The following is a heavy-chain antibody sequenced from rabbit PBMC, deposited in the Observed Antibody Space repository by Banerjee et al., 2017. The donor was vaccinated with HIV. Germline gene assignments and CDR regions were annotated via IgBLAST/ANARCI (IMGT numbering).Heavy chain of an antibody. D-gene: IGHD1-1*01. Sequence: QSLEESGGDLVKPGASLTLTCTASGFSFSSSYHMCWVRQAPGKGLEGITCIYVGSSGSTYYASWAKGRFTISKTSSTTVTLQMTSLTAADTATYFCAREYYDMTFNLWGPGTLVTVS. J-gene: IGHJ4*01. CDR3: AREYYDMTFNL. CDR1: GFSFSSSYH. V-gene: IGHV1S40*01. CDR2: IYVGSSGST.